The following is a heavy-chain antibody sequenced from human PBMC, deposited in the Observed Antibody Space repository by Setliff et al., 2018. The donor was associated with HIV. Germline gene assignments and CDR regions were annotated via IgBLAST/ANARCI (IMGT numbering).Heavy chain of an antibody. D-gene: IGHD6-19*01. Sequence: WASVKVSCKASGYTFTGYYMHWVRQAPGQGLEWMGSINPDSGGTNFAQKYQGRVTMTRDTSINTAYMELTSLTSDDTAVYYCARSGGQWLPPNYWGQGTLVTVSS. CDR2: INPDSGGT. CDR3: ARSGGQWLPPNY. V-gene: IGHV1-2*02. J-gene: IGHJ4*02. CDR1: GYTFTGYY.